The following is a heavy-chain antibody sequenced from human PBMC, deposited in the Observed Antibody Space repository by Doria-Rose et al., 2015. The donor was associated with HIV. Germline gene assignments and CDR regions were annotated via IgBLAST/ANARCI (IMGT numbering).Heavy chain of an antibody. CDR2: TYYTGTS. CDR3: ARMGSYRELDY. V-gene: IGHV4-31*03. Sequence: SGPGLVKPSETLSLTCSVSGASVSSRGYYWNWIRQVPGKGLESLGYTYYTGTSDYSPSLKSRLNMAVDTSKNQFSLKLSFVTVADTAVYYCARMGSYRELDYWGQGALVIVSA. CDR1: GASVSSRGYY. D-gene: IGHD3-3*01. J-gene: IGHJ4*02.